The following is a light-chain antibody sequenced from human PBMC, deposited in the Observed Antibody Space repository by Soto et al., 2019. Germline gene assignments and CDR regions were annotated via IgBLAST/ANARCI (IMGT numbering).Light chain of an antibody. CDR3: KQYYSYPIT. V-gene: IGKV1-8*01. CDR1: QGISSY. Sequence: AIRMTQSPSSFSASTGDRVTITCRASQGISSYLAWYQQKPGKAPKLLIYAAYTLQSGVPSRFSGSGSGTDFTLTISCLQSEDFATYYCKQYYSYPITFGQGTRLEI. J-gene: IGKJ5*01. CDR2: AAY.